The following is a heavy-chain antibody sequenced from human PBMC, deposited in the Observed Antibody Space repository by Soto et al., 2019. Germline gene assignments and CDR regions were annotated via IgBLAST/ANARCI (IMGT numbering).Heavy chain of an antibody. CDR3: ARGGYSSGWYSRYYYYYGMDV. CDR1: GYTFTGYY. Sequence: ASVKVSCKASGYTFTGYYMHWVRQAPGQGLEWMGWINPNSGGTNYAQKFQGRVTMTRDTSISTAYMEPSRLRSDDTAVYYCARGGYSSGWYSRYYYYYGMDVWGQGTTVTVSS. V-gene: IGHV1-2*02. D-gene: IGHD6-19*01. J-gene: IGHJ6*01. CDR2: INPNSGGT.